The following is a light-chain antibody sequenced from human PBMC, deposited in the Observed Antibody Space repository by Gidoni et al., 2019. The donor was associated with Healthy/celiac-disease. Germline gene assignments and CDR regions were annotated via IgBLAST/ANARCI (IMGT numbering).Light chain of an antibody. V-gene: IGKV1-39*01. CDR1: QSISSY. CDR2: AAS. Sequence: DMQMRHSPSSLSASVGDRVTITCRASQSISSYFNWYQQKPGKAPKLLIYAASSLQSGVPSRFSGSGSGTDFTLTISSLQPDDFATYYCQQSYSNSLTFGQGTRLEIK. J-gene: IGKJ5*01. CDR3: QQSYSNSLT.